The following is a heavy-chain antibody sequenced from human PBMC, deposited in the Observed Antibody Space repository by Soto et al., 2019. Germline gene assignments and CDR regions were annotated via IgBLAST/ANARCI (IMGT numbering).Heavy chain of an antibody. CDR1: GYTFTSYA. Sequence: ASVKVSCKASGYTFTSYAMHWVRQAPGQGLEWMGWINADNGNTKYAQKLQGRVTITTDTSTSTAYMELRSLRSDDTAVYYCARVRSGDDAFDIWGQGTMVTVSS. D-gene: IGHD6-19*01. CDR3: ARVRSGDDAFDI. V-gene: IGHV1-3*01. J-gene: IGHJ3*02. CDR2: INADNGNT.